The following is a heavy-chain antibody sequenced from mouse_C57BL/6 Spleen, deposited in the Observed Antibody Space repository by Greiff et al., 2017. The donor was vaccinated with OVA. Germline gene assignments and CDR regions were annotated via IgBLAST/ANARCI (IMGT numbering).Heavy chain of an antibody. CDR2: ISSGGSYT. Sequence: DVHLVESGGDLVKPGGSLKLSCAASGFTFSSYGMSWVRQTPDKRLEWVATISSGGSYTYYPDSVKGRFTISRDNAKNTLYLQMSSLKSEDTAMYYCATTTVVSPWFAYWGQGTLVTVSA. CDR3: ATTTVVSPWFAY. D-gene: IGHD1-1*01. V-gene: IGHV5-6*01. CDR1: GFTFSSYG. J-gene: IGHJ3*01.